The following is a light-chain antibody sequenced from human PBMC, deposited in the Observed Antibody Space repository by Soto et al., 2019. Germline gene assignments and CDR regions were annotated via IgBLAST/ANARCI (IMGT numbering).Light chain of an antibody. CDR2: GTS. CDR1: QSVSSSY. V-gene: IGKV3-20*01. CDR3: QQYCSSPMFT. Sequence: EIVLTQSPGTLSLSPGERATLSCRASQSVSSSYLAWYQQKPGQAPRLLIYGTSGRATGIPDRFSGSGSGTDFTLTISRLEPEDFAVYYWQQYCSSPMFTFGPGPKVDIK. J-gene: IGKJ3*01.